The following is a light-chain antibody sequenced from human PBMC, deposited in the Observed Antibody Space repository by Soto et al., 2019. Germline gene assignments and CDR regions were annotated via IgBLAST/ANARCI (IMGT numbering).Light chain of an antibody. CDR2: SVS. CDR3: QQYHNWRRT. V-gene: IGKV3-15*01. CDR1: QSVSTN. Sequence: EIVLTQSPATVSVSPGERATLFFRASQSVSTNLAWYQQKPGQPPRLLFYSVSSNFAGRPARYSATGSGTEFTLANDDVEPEDFAYYYCQQYHNWRRTFGQGTRVEI. J-gene: IGKJ1*01.